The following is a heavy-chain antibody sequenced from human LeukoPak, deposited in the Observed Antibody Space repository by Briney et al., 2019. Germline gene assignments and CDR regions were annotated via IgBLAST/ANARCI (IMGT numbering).Heavy chain of an antibody. D-gene: IGHD1-1*01. J-gene: IGHJ6*03. CDR2: IWYDGSDT. CDR3: ARDQERWLYYYYYLDV. CDR1: GFIFNTYS. V-gene: IGHV3-33*01. Sequence: QSGGSLRLSCTASGFIFNTYSIHWVRQAPGKGLEWVAVIWYDGSDTYYADSVKGRFTISRDNSNNTVYLQMDSLRAEDTAVYYCARDQERWLYYYYYLDVWGKGTTVTVSS.